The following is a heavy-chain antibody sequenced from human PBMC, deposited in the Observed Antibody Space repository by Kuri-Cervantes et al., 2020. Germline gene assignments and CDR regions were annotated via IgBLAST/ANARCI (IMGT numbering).Heavy chain of an antibody. CDR1: GFTFNTYP. D-gene: IGHD3-9*01. CDR2: ISHDGSNN. J-gene: IGHJ4*02. CDR3: ARDRGDDWALVGH. Sequence: GGSLRLSCAASGFTFNTYPMHWVRQAPGRGLEWVALISHDGSNNYYADSVKGRLTISRDNAKNSLYLQMNSLRDKDTALYYCARDRGDDWALVGHWGQGTLVTVSS. V-gene: IGHV3-30*07.